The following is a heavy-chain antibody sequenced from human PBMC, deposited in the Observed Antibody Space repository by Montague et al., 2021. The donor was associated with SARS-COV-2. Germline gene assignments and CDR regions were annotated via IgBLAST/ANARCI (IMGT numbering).Heavy chain of an antibody. CDR3: ARGMGTVTTEHYYYYGMDV. J-gene: IGHJ6*02. CDR2: IKQDGSEK. V-gene: IGHV3-7*01. Sequence: SLRLSCAASGFTFSSYWMSWVRQAPGKGLEWVANIKQDGSEKYYVDSVKGRFTISSDNAKNSLYLQMNSLRAEDTAVYYCARGMGTVTTEHYYYYGMDVWGQGTTVTVSS. D-gene: IGHD4-17*01. CDR1: GFTFSSYW.